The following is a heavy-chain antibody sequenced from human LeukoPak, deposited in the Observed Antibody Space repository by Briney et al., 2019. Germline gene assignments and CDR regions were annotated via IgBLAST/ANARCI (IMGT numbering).Heavy chain of an antibody. J-gene: IGHJ4*02. CDR2: INAGNGNT. Sequence: ASVKVSCKASGYTFTSYAMHWVRQAPGQRLEWMGWINAGNGNTKYSQKFQGRVTITGDTSASTAYMELSSLRSEDTAVYYCARAPLYSSGWTNYFDYWAREPWSPSPQ. CDR1: GYTFTSYA. CDR3: ARAPLYSSGWTNYFDY. V-gene: IGHV1-3*01. D-gene: IGHD6-19*01.